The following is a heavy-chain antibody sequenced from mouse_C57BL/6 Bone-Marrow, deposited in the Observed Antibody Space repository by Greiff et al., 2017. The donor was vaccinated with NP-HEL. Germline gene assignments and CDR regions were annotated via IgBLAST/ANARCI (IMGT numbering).Heavy chain of an antibody. Sequence: VKLQESGPGLVKPSQSLFLTCSITGFPITSGYYWIWIRQSPGKPLEWMGYITHSGETFYNPSLQSPISITRETSKNQFFLQLNSVTTEDTAMYYCAGGSYYAMDYWGQGTSVTVSS. J-gene: IGHJ4*01. CDR2: ITHSGET. V-gene: IGHV12-3*01. CDR3: AGGSYYAMDY. CDR1: GFPITSGYY.